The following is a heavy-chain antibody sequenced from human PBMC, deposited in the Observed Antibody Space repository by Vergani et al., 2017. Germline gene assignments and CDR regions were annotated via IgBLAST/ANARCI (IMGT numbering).Heavy chain of an antibody. CDR2: VNQDGSEK. D-gene: IGHD3-10*01. V-gene: IGHV3-7*01. CDR1: GFISSSYW. Sequence: EGQLVESGGDWVQRGGSLRLSCAASGFISSSYWMSWVRQAPGKGLEWVANVNQDGSEKYYVDSVRGRFTISRDNAKNSIYLQMNSLRAEDTAVYFCVRVPLIRRGSGNYGINNYHGMDVWVQGTTVIVPS. J-gene: IGHJ6*02. CDR3: VRVPLIRRGSGNYGINNYHGMDV.